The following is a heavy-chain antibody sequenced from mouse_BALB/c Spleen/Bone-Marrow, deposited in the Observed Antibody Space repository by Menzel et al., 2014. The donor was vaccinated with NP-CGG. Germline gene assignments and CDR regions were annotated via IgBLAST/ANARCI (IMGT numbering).Heavy chain of an antibody. CDR2: IYPGNSDT. CDR3: TTLARIEFDY. D-gene: IGHD3-1*01. Sequence: EVQLQQSGTVLARPGAAVKMSCKASGYTFSNYWMHWVKQRPGQGLEWIGTIYPGNSDTTYNQKFKGKAKLTAVTSTSTAYMELSSLTNEDSAVYYCTTLARIEFDYWGQGTTLTASS. V-gene: IGHV1-5*01. CDR1: GYTFSNYW. J-gene: IGHJ2*01.